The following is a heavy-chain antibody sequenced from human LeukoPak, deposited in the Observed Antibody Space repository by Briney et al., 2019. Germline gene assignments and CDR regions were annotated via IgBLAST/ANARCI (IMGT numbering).Heavy chain of an antibody. CDR1: GFTFSNFP. CDR2: ISGSGGDT. J-gene: IGHJ4*02. Sequence: PGGSLRLSCAASGFTFSNFPMTWVRQAPGKGLEAFSSISGSGGDTYYKDSVKGRFTISRDNSKNTLYLQTNSLRPEDTAVYYCAKDEALQYYYGSETSGIDYWGQGTLVTVSS. CDR3: AKDEALQYYYGSETSGIDY. D-gene: IGHD3-10*01. V-gene: IGHV3-23*01.